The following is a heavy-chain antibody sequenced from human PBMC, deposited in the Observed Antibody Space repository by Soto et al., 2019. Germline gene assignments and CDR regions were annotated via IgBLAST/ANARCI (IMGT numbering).Heavy chain of an antibody. J-gene: IGHJ4*02. Sequence: QITLKESGPTLVKPTQTLTLTCTFSGLSLSTGGVSVGWIRQPPGKALEWLAVIYWDDDKHYSPSLKSRLAITKDTPKNQVVLTMANMDPVDTATYYCAHRRSVAAFDYWGQGTLVTVSS. CDR2: IYWDDDK. V-gene: IGHV2-5*02. CDR3: AHRRSVAAFDY. CDR1: GLSLSTGGVS. D-gene: IGHD6-19*01.